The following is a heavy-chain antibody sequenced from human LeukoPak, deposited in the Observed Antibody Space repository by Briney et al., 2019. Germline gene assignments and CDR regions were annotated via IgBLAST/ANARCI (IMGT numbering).Heavy chain of an antibody. V-gene: IGHV3-48*03. D-gene: IGHD5-24*01. J-gene: IGHJ4*02. CDR1: GFTFRSYE. Sequence: GGSLRLSCAASGFTFRSYEMNWVSQAPGKGLEWVSDISGSGSTRYYADSVKGRFTISRDNAKNSLYLQMNSLRAEDTAVYYCYGRDGYNFDYWGQGTLVTVSS. CDR3: YGRDGYNFDY. CDR2: ISGSGSTR.